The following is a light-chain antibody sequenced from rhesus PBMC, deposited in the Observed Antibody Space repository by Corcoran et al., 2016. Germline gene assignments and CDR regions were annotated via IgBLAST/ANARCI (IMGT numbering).Light chain of an antibody. CDR3: QQHNSYPRT. Sequence: DIQMTQSPSSLSASVGDRVTITCQASQGISSWLAWYQQTPGKTPKLLIYAASSLQSGVPSRFSGSGSGTDVTITISILQPEDFSTYYCQQHNSYPRTFGQGTKVEIK. V-gene: IGKV1-33*02. CDR2: AAS. J-gene: IGKJ1*01. CDR1: QGISSW.